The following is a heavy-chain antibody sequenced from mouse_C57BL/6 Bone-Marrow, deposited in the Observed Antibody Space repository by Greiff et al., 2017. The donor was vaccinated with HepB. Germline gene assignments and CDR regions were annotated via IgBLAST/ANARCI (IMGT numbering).Heavy chain of an antibody. CDR2: ISDGGSYT. CDR3: ARAGVYPQAWFAY. J-gene: IGHJ3*01. Sequence: EVQVVESGGGLVKPGGSLKLSCAASGFTFSDYYMYWVRQTPEKRLEWVATISDGGSYTSYPDSVTGRFTISRDNAKNNMYLQMRSLKSEDTAMYYCARAGVYPQAWFAYWDQGTLVTVSA. V-gene: IGHV5-4*02. CDR1: GFTFSDYY.